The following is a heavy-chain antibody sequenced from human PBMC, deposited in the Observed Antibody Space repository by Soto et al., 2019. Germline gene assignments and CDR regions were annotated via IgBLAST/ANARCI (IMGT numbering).Heavy chain of an antibody. D-gene: IGHD2-2*01. CDR1: GYSFASYW. Sequence: GESQKISCKGSGYSFASYWIAWVRQMPGKGLEWMGIIYPGDSETRYGPSFQGQVTISADKSINTAYLQWSSLKASDTAMYYCARLGSSAVTIRAWFDPWGQGTLVTVSS. CDR3: ARLGSSAVTIRAWFDP. J-gene: IGHJ5*02. CDR2: IYPGDSET. V-gene: IGHV5-51*01.